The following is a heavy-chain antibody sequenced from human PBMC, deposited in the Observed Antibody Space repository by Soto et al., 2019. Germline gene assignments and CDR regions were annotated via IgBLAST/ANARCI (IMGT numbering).Heavy chain of an antibody. CDR1: GFTFSSYA. Sequence: QVQLVESGGGVVQPGRSLRLSCAASGFTFSSYAMHWVRQAPGKGLEWVAVISYDGSNKYYADSVKGRFTISRDNSKNTLYVQMNSLRAEDTAVYYCAREERRYGYVDYWGQGTLVTVSS. J-gene: IGHJ4*02. V-gene: IGHV3-30-3*01. D-gene: IGHD5-18*01. CDR3: AREERRYGYVDY. CDR2: ISYDGSNK.